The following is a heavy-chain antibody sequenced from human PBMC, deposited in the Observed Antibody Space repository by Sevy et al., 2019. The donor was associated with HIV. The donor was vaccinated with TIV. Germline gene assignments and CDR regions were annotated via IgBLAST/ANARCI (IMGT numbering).Heavy chain of an antibody. CDR2: IDYDGNEK. J-gene: IGHJ6*03. CDR1: GFTFTDYG. V-gene: IGHV3-30*02. CDR3: AKEVIYYHIDV. Sequence: GGSLRLSCAASGFTFTDYGMHWVRQAPGKGLEWVTFIDYDGNEKHYADSVKGRFTISRDNAQNTLYLQMNSLGDGDTAVYYCAKEVIYYHIDVWGKGTTVTVSS.